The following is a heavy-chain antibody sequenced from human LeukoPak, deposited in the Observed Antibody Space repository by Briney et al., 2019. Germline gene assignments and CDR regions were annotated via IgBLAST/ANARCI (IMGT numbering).Heavy chain of an antibody. CDR3: ARRGYSYETVIDY. CDR2: IYYSGST. D-gene: IGHD5-18*01. Sequence: SQTLSLTCTVSGGSVSSGDYYWSWIRQPPGKGLEWIGYIYYSGSTYYNPSLKSRVTISVDTSKNQFSLKLSSVTAADTAVYYCARRGYSYETVIDYWGQGTLVTVSS. CDR1: GGSVSSGDYY. J-gene: IGHJ4*02. V-gene: IGHV4-30-4*01.